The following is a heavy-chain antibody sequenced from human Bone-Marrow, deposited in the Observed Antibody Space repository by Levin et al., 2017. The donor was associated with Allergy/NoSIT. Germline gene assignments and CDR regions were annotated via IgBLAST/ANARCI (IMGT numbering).Heavy chain of an antibody. CDR1: GGSFSRYS. Sequence: PLASVKVSCKASGGSFSRYSISWVRQAPGQGLEWMGGISPILGTANYAQKFQGSVTITADESTSTTYMELSSLRSEDTAVYYCARRDEKPGYSGYDYYYYYMDVWGTGTTVTVSS. CDR2: ISPILGTA. D-gene: IGHD5-12*01. V-gene: IGHV1-69*13. CDR3: ARRDEKPGYSGYDYYYYYMDV. J-gene: IGHJ6*03.